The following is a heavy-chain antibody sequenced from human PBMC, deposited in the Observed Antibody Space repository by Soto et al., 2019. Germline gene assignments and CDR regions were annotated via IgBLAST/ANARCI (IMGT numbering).Heavy chain of an antibody. CDR1: GFTFSDFY. V-gene: IGHV3-11*03. CDR2: ISTSSSYT. J-gene: IGHJ4*02. Sequence: PGGSLRLSCAASGFTFSDFYMSWIRQAPGKGPEWLSDISTSSSYTNYADSVKGRFTISRDNAKNSLYLQLNNLRAEDTAVYYCATYYYHSNGYYGFDYWGQGTLVTVSS. D-gene: IGHD3-22*01. CDR3: ATYYYHSNGYYGFDY.